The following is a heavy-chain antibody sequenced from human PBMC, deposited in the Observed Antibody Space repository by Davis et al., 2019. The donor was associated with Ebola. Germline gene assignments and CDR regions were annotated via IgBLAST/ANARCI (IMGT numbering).Heavy chain of an antibody. CDR1: GFTFSSYW. Sequence: GESLKISCAASGFTFSSYWMHWVRQAPGKGLVWVSRINSDGSSTSYADSVKGRFTISRDNSKDSAYLQMTSLRVEDTAVYYCATRFSNSDGALDIWGRGTLVTVSS. V-gene: IGHV3-74*01. CDR3: ATRFSNSDGALDI. D-gene: IGHD1-7*01. J-gene: IGHJ3*02. CDR2: INSDGSST.